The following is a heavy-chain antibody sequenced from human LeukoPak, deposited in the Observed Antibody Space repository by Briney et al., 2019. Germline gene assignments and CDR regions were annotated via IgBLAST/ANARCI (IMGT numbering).Heavy chain of an antibody. V-gene: IGHV3-23*01. Sequence: GGSLRLSCAASGFTFSSYAMSWVRQAPGKGLEGVSAISGSCGSTYYADSVKGRFTISRDNSKKTLYLQMNSMRAEDTAVYYCAKSPPVLLWFGEGGFDYWGQGTLVTVSS. CDR1: GFTFSSYA. CDR3: AKSPPVLLWFGEGGFDY. D-gene: IGHD3-10*01. J-gene: IGHJ4*02. CDR2: ISGSCGST.